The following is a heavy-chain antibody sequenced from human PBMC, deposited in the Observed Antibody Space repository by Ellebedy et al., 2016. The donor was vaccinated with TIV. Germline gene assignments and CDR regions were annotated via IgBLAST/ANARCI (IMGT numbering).Heavy chain of an antibody. V-gene: IGHV1-2*02. D-gene: IGHD5-12*01. CDR3: ARDCGYSGYDLDY. Sequence: ASVKVSCKASGYTFTGYYMHWVRQAPGQGLEWMGWINPNSGDTNYAQRFQGRVTMTRDTSISTAYMELSRLRSDDTAVYYCARDCGYSGYDLDYWGQGTLVTVSS. CDR1: GYTFTGYY. J-gene: IGHJ4*02. CDR2: INPNSGDT.